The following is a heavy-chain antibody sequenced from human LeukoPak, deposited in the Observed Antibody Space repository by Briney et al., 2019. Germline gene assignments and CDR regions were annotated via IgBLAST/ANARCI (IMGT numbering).Heavy chain of an antibody. Sequence: GGSLKISWKGSGYSFTSYWIGRVRKVPGKGLGGGGIIYPDDSDTRYSTSCQGQVTISPDKSISTDYLQWSSLKASDTAMYYCARPQRSSGWYWEFDYWGQGTLVIVSS. CDR3: ARPQRSSGWYWEFDY. CDR2: IYPDDSDT. CDR1: GYSFTSYW. J-gene: IGHJ4*02. D-gene: IGHD6-19*01. V-gene: IGHV5-51*01.